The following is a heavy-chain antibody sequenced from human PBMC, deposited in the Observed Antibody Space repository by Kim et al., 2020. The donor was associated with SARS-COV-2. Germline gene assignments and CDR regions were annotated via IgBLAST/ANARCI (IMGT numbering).Heavy chain of an antibody. CDR2: ISSISNTI. D-gene: IGHD3-9*01. CDR3: ASDILTAYDYGMDV. V-gene: IGHV3-48*02. J-gene: IGHJ6*02. Sequence: GGSLRLSCAGSGFIFSSYSMHWVRQAPGKGLEWISYISSISNTIYYADSVKGRFTISRDNAKSSLYLQMNSPRDEDTAVYYCASDILTAYDYGMDVWGQGTTVTVSS. CDR1: GFIFSSYS.